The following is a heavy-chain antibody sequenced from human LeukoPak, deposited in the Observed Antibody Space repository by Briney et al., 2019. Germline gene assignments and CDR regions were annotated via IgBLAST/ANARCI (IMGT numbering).Heavy chain of an antibody. CDR3: ARQGGYSSPFSV. CDR1: GGSITNYY. Sequence: PSETLSLTCTVSGGSITNYYWSWIRQPPEKGLEWIGYTYTSGSTSCSPSLKSRVTISLDTSRNQFSLKLSSVIAADTAVYYCARQGGYSSPFSVWGKGTTVAVYS. V-gene: IGHV4-4*09. D-gene: IGHD6-6*01. CDR2: TYTSGST. J-gene: IGHJ6*04.